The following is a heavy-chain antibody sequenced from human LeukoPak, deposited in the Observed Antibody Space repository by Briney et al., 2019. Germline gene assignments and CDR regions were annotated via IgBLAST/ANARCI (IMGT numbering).Heavy chain of an antibody. CDR2: IYTSGCT. D-gene: IGHD3-3*01. V-gene: IGHV4-61*02. CDR3: ARDRNYDFWSGYHGDAFDI. J-gene: IGHJ3*02. CDR1: GGSISSGSYY. Sequence: KTSETLSVTCTVSGGSISSGSYYWSWIRQPAGKGLECIGRIYTSGCTNYKPSLKSRVTISVDTSKNKFSLRLSSVTAADTALYYCARDRNYDFWSGYHGDAFDIWGQGTMVTVSS.